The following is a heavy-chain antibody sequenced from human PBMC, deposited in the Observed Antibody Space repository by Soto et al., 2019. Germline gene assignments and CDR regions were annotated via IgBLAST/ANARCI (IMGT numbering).Heavy chain of an antibody. CDR2: INDSGTTI. CDR3: ARDRNYYDSVGKFGMDF. V-gene: IGHV3-11*04. J-gene: IGHJ6*02. D-gene: IGHD3-22*01. CDR1: GFSFGDYY. Sequence: GGSLRLSCAASGFSFGDYYMSWVRQAPGQGLEWISYINDSGTTIYYADSVKGRFTISRDNAKNSLYLQMNSLRAEDTAVYYCARDRNYYDSVGKFGMDFWGQGTTVTVSS.